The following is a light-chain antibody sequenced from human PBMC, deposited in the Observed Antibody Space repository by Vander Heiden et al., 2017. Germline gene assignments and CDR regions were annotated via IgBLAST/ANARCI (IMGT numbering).Light chain of an antibody. CDR1: QSLLHSNGYNY. J-gene: IGKJ4*01. Sequence: DIVMTQSPLSLPVTPGEPASISCRSSQSLLHSNGYNYLDWYLQKPGQSPQLLIFVVSNRASGVPDRFSGSGSGTDFTLKISRVEAEDVGVYYCMQALQTPRTFGGGTKVEIK. CDR2: VVS. CDR3: MQALQTPRT. V-gene: IGKV2-28*01.